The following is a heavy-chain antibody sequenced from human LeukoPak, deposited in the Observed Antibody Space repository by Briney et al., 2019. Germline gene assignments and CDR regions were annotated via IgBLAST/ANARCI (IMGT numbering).Heavy chain of an antibody. Sequence: GGSLRLSCAASGFTFYDYAMHWVRHAPGKGLEWVSGISWNSGSIVYADSVKGRFTISRDNAKNSLYLQMNSLRAEDTALYYCAKGPGAYYYYYGMDVWGQGTTVTVSS. J-gene: IGHJ6*02. CDR1: GFTFYDYA. V-gene: IGHV3-9*01. CDR3: AKGPGAYYYYYGMDV. CDR2: ISWNSGSI.